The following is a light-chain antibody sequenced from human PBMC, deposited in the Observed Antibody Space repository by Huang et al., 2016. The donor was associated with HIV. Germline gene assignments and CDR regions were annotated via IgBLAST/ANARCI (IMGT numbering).Light chain of an antibody. J-gene: IGKJ4*01. CDR3: QKYKSAPLT. Sequence: DIQMTQSPSSLSASVGDRVTITCRASQGVGDYVAWYQQKPGKAPTLLIYAAVTLQSGGPSRFSGSGSGTDLTLTISGLQPEDAATYYCQKYKSAPLTFGGGSKVEIK. V-gene: IGKV1-27*01. CDR1: QGVGDY. CDR2: AAV.